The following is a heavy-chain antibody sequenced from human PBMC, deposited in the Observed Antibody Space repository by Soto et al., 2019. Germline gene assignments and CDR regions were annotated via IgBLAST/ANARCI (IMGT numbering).Heavy chain of an antibody. J-gene: IGHJ3*02. CDR3: ARDPQYYYDSSGYYPRENAFDI. Sequence: ASVKVSCKASGYTFTSYAMHWVRQAPGQRLEWMGWINAGNGNTKYSQKFQGRVTITRDTSTSTAYMELSSLRSEDTAVYYCARDPQYYYDSSGYYPRENAFDIWGQRTMVTVSS. CDR1: GYTFTSYA. CDR2: INAGNGNT. D-gene: IGHD3-22*01. V-gene: IGHV1-3*01.